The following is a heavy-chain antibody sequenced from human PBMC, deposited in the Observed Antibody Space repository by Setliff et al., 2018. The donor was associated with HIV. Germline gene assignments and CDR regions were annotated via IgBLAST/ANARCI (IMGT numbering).Heavy chain of an antibody. CDR3: ARVKVGAITPYYYMDV. V-gene: IGHV4-34*01. J-gene: IGHJ6*03. CDR2: INHSGGT. Sequence: SETLSLTCAVYGGSFSGYYWTWIRQPPGKGLEWIGEINHSGGTNYNPSLKSRVTMSVDTSKNQFSLKLSSVTAADTAVYYCARVKVGAITPYYYMDVWGKGTTVTVSS. CDR1: GGSFSGYY. D-gene: IGHD1-26*01.